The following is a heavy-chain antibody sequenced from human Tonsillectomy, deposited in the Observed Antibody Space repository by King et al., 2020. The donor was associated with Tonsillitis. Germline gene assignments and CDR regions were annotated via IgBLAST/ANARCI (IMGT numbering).Heavy chain of an antibody. V-gene: IGHV1-2*04. CDR2: INPNSGGT. Sequence: QLVQSGAEVKKPGASVKVSCKASGYTFTGYYIHWVRQAPGQGLEWMGWINPNSGGTNFAQKFQGWVTMTRDTSISTAYMELSRLNSDDTAVFYCATGPDSYGWYVAYYWGQGTLVTVSS. CDR3: ATGPDSYGWYVAYY. J-gene: IGHJ4*02. D-gene: IGHD6-19*01. CDR1: GYTFTGYY.